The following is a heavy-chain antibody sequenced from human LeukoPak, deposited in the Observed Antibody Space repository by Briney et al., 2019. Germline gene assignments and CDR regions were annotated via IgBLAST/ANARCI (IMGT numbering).Heavy chain of an antibody. CDR2: IYYSGST. CDR1: GGSISSGGYY. V-gene: IGHV4-30-4*08. D-gene: IGHD3-3*01. J-gene: IGHJ4*02. Sequence: SETLSLTCTVSGGSISSGGYYWSWLRQHPGKGLEWIGYIYYSGSTYYNPSLKSRVTTSVDTSKNQFSLKLSSVTAADTAVYYCARGATIFGVVLPFFDYWGQGTLVTASS. CDR3: ARGATIFGVVLPFFDY.